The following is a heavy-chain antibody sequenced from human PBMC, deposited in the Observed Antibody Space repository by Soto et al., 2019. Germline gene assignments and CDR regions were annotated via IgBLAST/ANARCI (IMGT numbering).Heavy chain of an antibody. CDR3: ARKRWGYGYRAGLLDL. CDR1: GFTFSDHY. Sequence: EVHLVESGGGLVQPGGSLRLSCAASGFTFSDHYMDWVRQAPGKGLEWVGRTRNKANSYTTEYAASVKGRFTISRDDSKNSLYQQMNSLKTEDTAVYYCARKRWGYGYRAGLLDLWGRGTLVTVSS. J-gene: IGHJ2*01. D-gene: IGHD5-18*01. CDR2: TRNKANSYTT. V-gene: IGHV3-72*01.